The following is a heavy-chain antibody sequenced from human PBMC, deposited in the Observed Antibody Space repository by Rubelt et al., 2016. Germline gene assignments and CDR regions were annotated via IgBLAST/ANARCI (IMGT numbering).Heavy chain of an antibody. V-gene: IGHV4-34*01. J-gene: IGHJ4*02. Sequence: QVQLQQWGAGLLKPSETLSLTCAVYGGSFSGYYWNWIRQPPGKGLEWIGEINHSGSTNYNPSLKSRVTISVDTSKNQFSLKLSSVTAADTAVYYCARGRGWKGNIDYWGQGTLVTVSS. CDR3: ARGRGWKGNIDY. D-gene: IGHD6-19*01. CDR2: INHSGST. CDR1: GGSFSGYY.